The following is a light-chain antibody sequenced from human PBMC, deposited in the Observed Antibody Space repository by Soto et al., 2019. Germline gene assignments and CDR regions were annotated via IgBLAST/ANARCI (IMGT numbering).Light chain of an antibody. Sequence: QLVLTQPASVSGSPGQSITISCTGTSSDVGGYKYVSWYQQPPGKAPKLIIYDVSNRPSGVSDRFSGSKSGNTASLTISGLQAEDEADYYCSSYTSSSSVVFGGGTKVTVL. V-gene: IGLV2-14*01. CDR1: SSDVGGYKY. J-gene: IGLJ2*01. CDR3: SSYTSSSSVV. CDR2: DVS.